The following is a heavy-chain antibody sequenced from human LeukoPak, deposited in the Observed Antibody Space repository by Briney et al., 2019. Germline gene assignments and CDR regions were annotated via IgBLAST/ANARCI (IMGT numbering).Heavy chain of an antibody. Sequence: GGSLRLSCTASGFTFADYGMTWVRQPPGKGLEWVSGIIRSGGSTGYADSVNGRFTISRDNAKNSLYLQMNSLRAEDTALYYCVRGHNGGPFDHWGQGIPVTVSS. D-gene: IGHD4-23*01. J-gene: IGHJ4*02. CDR3: VRGHNGGPFDH. CDR1: GFTFADYG. CDR2: IIRSGGST. V-gene: IGHV3-20*04.